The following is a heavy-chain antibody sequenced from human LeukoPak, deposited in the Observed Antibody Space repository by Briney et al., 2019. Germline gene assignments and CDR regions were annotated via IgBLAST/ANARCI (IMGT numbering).Heavy chain of an antibody. Sequence: PSETLSLTCNVSGGSISSYYWSWVRQPPGKGLEWIGYIYYSGSTTYNPSLKSRVTISVDTSKNQSSLKLSSVTAADTAVYYCALTGYSSSWYPSDAFDIWGQGTMVTVSS. CDR3: ALTGYSSSWYPSDAFDI. CDR1: GGSISSYY. J-gene: IGHJ3*02. CDR2: IYYSGST. V-gene: IGHV4-59*01. D-gene: IGHD6-13*01.